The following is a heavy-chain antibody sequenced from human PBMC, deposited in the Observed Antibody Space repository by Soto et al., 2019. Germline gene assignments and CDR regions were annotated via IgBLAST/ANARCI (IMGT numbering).Heavy chain of an antibody. CDR1: DLYISSHD. J-gene: IGHJ4*02. Sequence: SVPRSLSCPVADLYISSHDWRWLMPQPGKGLEWIGYIYYSGSTNYNPSLKSRFTISGDTSKNQFSLKLSSVTAADTAVYYCARVAPEYGGNPPSYDFEYWGQGTLVPVSS. CDR2: IYYSGST. D-gene: IGHD2-15*01. CDR3: ARVAPEYGGNPPSYDFEY. V-gene: IGHV4-59*11.